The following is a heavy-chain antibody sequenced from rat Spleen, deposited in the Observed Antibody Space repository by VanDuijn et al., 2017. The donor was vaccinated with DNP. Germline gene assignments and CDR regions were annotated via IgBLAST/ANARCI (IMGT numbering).Heavy chain of an antibody. D-gene: IGHD4-3*01. CDR2: ISPDGDRT. Sequence: EVQLVESGENLVQPGRSLKLSCEASGFTFSNYDMAWVRQAPTKGLEWVALISPDGDRTYYRDSVKGRFTVSRNNAENTLHLQMDSLRSEDTATYYCTSPVPSGHYVMDAWGQGTSVTVSS. V-gene: IGHV5S23*01. J-gene: IGHJ4*01. CDR3: TSPVPSGHYVMDA. CDR1: GFTFSNYD.